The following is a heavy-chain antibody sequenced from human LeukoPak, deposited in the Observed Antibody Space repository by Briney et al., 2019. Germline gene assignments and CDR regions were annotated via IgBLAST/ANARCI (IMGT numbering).Heavy chain of an antibody. CDR1: GYTFTGYW. D-gene: IGHD3-10*01. V-gene: IGHV1-46*01. Sequence: GASVKVSCKAFGYTFTGYWMHWVRQAPGQGPEWMGVISPSGGSTIYAQKFKGRVTLTRDMSTSTDYLKLSSLRSEDTAVYYCARGQTNRLLWFGELLSNINPFDYWGQGTLVTVSS. J-gene: IGHJ4*02. CDR2: ISPSGGST. CDR3: ARGQTNRLLWFGELLSNINPFDY.